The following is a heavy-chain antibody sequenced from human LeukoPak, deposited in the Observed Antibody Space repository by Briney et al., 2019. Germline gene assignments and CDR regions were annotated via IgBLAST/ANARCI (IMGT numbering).Heavy chain of an antibody. D-gene: IGHD6-19*01. V-gene: IGHV3-30*04. CDR3: ASPIAVAGAFDI. Sequence: ERSLRLSCAASGFTFSSYAMHWVRQAPGKGLEWVAVISYDGSNKYYADSVKGRFTISRDNSKNTLYLQMNSLRAEDTAVYYCASPIAVAGAFDIWGQGTMVTVSS. J-gene: IGHJ3*02. CDR1: GFTFSSYA. CDR2: ISYDGSNK.